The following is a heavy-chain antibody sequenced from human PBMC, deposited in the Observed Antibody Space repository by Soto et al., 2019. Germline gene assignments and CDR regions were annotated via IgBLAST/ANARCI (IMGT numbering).Heavy chain of an antibody. CDR1: GGSISTNNW. Sequence: SETLSLTCAVSGGSISTNNWWSWVRQPPGKGLEWIGEIFHSGDTNYNPSLKSRVTISLDKSRNHFSLKLNSVTAADTAVYYCAFITDYYYRYDPWGRGTLVTVSS. J-gene: IGHJ5*02. D-gene: IGHD3-9*01. CDR2: IFHSGDT. V-gene: IGHV4-4*02. CDR3: AFITDYYYRYDP.